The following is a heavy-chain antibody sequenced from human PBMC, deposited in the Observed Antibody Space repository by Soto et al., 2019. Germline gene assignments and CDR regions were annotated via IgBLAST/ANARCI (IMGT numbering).Heavy chain of an antibody. D-gene: IGHD3-16*01. Sequence: QVQFVQSGAEVKKPGASVKVSCKASGYIFNNYAINWVRQAPGQRLEWMGWINAGNGNTKYSQKLQDRVTITRDTSAATAYMELTSLRSEDTAVYYCARDRGGGDFVDYWGQGTLVTVSS. CDR3: ARDRGGGDFVDY. CDR2: INAGNGNT. CDR1: GYIFNNYA. J-gene: IGHJ4*02. V-gene: IGHV1-3*01.